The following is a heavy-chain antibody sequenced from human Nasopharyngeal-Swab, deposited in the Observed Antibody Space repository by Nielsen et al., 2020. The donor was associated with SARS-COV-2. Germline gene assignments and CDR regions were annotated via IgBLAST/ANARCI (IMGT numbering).Heavy chain of an antibody. D-gene: IGHD5-18*01. Sequence: SVKVSCKASGYTFTSYDINWVRQATGQGLEWMGWMNPNSGNTGYAQKFQGRVTMTRDTSISTAYMELSRLRSDDTAVYYCARGYSYGYVYFDYWGQGTLVTVSS. CDR2: MNPNSGNT. J-gene: IGHJ4*02. CDR3: ARGYSYGYVYFDY. CDR1: GYTFTSYD. V-gene: IGHV1-8*01.